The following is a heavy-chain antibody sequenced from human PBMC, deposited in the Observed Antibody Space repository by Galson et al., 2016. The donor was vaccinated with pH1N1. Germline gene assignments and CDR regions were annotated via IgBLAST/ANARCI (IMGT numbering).Heavy chain of an antibody. J-gene: IGHJ4*02. V-gene: IGHV4-31*03. CDR2: IDNSGST. D-gene: IGHD6-13*01. Sequence: TLSLTCTVSGASVTRGDSYWSWIRQHPGKGLEWIGYIDNSGSTSYKSSLKSRITIAVDTSKNQVSLRLSSVTAADTAVYYCANCIAAAGTFYFDYWGQGTLVTVSS. CDR3: ANCIAAAGTFYFDY. CDR1: GASVTRGDSY.